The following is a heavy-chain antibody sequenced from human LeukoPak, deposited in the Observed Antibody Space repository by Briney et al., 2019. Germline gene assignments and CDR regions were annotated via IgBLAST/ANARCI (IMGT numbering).Heavy chain of an antibody. CDR2: ISSSGSTI. J-gene: IGHJ4*02. CDR3: ARSIPAGNRR. CDR1: GFTFSDYY. D-gene: IGHD2-2*01. Sequence: GASLRLSCAASGFTFSDYYMCGIRQAAGKGLEWVSYISSSGSTIDYADSVKGRFTIARDKAKNSLYLQMNSLRAEDTAVYYCARSIPAGNRRWGQGTLVTVSS. V-gene: IGHV3-11*01.